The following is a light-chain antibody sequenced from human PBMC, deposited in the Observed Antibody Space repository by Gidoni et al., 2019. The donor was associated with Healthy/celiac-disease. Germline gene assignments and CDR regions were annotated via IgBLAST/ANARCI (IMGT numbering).Light chain of an antibody. V-gene: IGKV3-11*01. Sequence: EIVFTQSPATLSLSPGERATLSFSASKSVSSYLAWYQQKPGQAPRLLIYDASNRATGIPARFSGSGSGTDFTLTISSLEPEDFAVYYCQQRSNWPPTFGPGTKVDIK. CDR3: QQRSNWPPT. CDR1: KSVSSY. J-gene: IGKJ3*01. CDR2: DAS.